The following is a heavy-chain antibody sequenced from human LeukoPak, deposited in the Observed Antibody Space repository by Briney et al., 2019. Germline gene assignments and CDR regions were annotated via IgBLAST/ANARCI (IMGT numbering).Heavy chain of an antibody. V-gene: IGHV3-9*01. CDR1: GFTFDDYA. CDR3: ARAIGGLGAFDI. D-gene: IGHD3/OR15-3a*01. J-gene: IGHJ3*02. CDR2: ISWNSGSI. Sequence: SLRLSCAASGFTFDDYAMHWVRQAPGKGLEWVSGISWNSGSIGYADSVKGRFTISRDNAKNSLYLQMNSLRAEDTALYYCARAIGGLGAFDIWGQGTMVTVSS.